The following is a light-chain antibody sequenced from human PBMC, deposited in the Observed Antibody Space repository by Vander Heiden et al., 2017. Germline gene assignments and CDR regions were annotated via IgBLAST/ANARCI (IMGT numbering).Light chain of an antibody. CDR1: QSVSRD. CDR3: QQYYNWPPLT. J-gene: IGKJ4*01. V-gene: IGKV3-15*01. Sequence: EIVMTQSPATLSVSPGERVTLSCRASQSVSRDLAWYQQKPGQAPRLLIYRASTRATGIPARFSGSGSGTEFTLTISSLQSEDFAVYFCQQYYNWPPLTFGGGTKVEIK. CDR2: RAS.